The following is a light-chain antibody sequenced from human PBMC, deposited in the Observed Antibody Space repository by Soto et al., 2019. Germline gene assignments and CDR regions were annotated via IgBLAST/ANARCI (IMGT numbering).Light chain of an antibody. V-gene: IGKV3-15*01. CDR1: QSVGSN. J-gene: IGKJ1*01. Sequence: EILMTQSPATLCVSPGERTTLACRASQSVGSNLAWYQQKPGQAPRLLIYAASTRASGVPARFSGSGSGTEFTLTISSLKSEDFEVYYCQQYNNWLRTFGHGTKVDI. CDR2: AAS. CDR3: QQYNNWLRT.